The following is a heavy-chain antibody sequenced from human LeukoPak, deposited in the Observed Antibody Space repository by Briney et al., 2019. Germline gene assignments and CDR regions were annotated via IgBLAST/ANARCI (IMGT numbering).Heavy chain of an antibody. CDR1: GFIFSTYG. D-gene: IGHD3-22*01. J-gene: IGHJ4*02. CDR2: LSGNGAKT. CDR3: AKGVQTKTYYYDRSGYYHFDY. Sequence: GGSLRLSCAASGFIFSTYGMSWVRQAPGKGLEWVSALSGNGAKTYYRDSVKGRFTISRDNSKNTLYLQMSSLRAGDTAVYYCAKGVQTKTYYYDRSGYYHFDYWGQGTLVTVSS. V-gene: IGHV3-23*01.